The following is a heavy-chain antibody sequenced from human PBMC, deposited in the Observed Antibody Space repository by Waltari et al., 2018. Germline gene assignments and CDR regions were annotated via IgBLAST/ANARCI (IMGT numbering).Heavy chain of an antibody. CDR1: GYTLTELS. CDR2: LGCEDVET. CDR3: ASDPWDY. J-gene: IGHJ4*01. Sequence: QVQLVPSGAEVKKPGASVKVSCKVSGYTLTELSMHWVRQAPGQGLEWMGGLGCEDVETIYAQKVQGRVIMSGDTSAVTSWMWLSSLGAGDAAGYYCASDPWDYCGHVGRVTVSS. V-gene: IGHV1-24*01.